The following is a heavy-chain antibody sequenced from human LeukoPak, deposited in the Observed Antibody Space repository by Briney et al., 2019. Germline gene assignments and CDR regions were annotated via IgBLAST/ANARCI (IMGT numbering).Heavy chain of an antibody. CDR1: GIPFSSFG. CDR3: ARDGTVTAGPFDP. J-gene: IGHJ5*02. Sequence: PGRSLRLSCAAPGIPFSSFGMHWLRQAPGKGLEWVAFIWYDGSNKYCADSVKGRFTISRDNSKNTLYLQMNSLTAEDTAVYYCARDGTVTAGPFDPWGGGTLVTVSS. V-gene: IGHV3-33*01. CDR2: IWYDGSNK. D-gene: IGHD4-17*01.